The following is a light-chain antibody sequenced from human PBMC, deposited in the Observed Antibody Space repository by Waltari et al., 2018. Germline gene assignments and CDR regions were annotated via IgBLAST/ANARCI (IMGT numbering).Light chain of an antibody. J-gene: IGKJ3*01. CDR1: QSVSTN. CDR2: AAS. Sequence: EIVMTQSPAPLSVSPGERATLPCRASQSVSTNLALYQQKPGQAPRLLIYAASTRATGIPARFSGSGSGTEFTLTIKSLQSEDFAVYHCQQYYNWPPAFTFGPGTRVDIK. CDR3: QQYYNWPPAFT. V-gene: IGKV3-15*01.